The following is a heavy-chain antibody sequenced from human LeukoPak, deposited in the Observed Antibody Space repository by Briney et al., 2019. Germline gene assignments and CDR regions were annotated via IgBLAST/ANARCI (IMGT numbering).Heavy chain of an antibody. J-gene: IGHJ4*02. Sequence: TGGSLRLSCAASGFTFSSYAMSWVRQAPGKGLEWVSAISGSGGSTYYADSVKGRFTISRDNSKNTLYLQMNSLRAEDTAVYYCAIGDTYYFDYWGQGTLVTVSS. CDR3: AIGDTYYFDY. V-gene: IGHV3-23*01. CDR2: ISGSGGST. D-gene: IGHD4-17*01. CDR1: GFTFSSYA.